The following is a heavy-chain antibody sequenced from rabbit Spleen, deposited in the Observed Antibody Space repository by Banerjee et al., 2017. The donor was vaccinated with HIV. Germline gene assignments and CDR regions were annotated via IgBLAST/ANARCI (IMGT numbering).Heavy chain of an antibody. J-gene: IGHJ4*01. Sequence: EQLVESGGDLVQPEGSLTLTCTASGFSFSSNYYMCWVRQAPGKGLEWIGYIDPVFGITYYANWVNGRFSISRENAQNTVFLQMTSLTAADTATYFCARDGAGGSYFALWGPGTLVTVS. CDR2: IDPVFGIT. V-gene: IGHV1S45*01. CDR3: ARDGAGGSYFAL. D-gene: IGHD8-1*01. CDR1: GFSFSSNYY.